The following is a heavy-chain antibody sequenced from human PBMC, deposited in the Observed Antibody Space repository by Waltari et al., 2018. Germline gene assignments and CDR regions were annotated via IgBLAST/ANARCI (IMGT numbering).Heavy chain of an antibody. V-gene: IGHV1-69-2*01. Sequence: EVQLVQSGAEVKKPGATVKISCKASGYTFTDYYMHWVQQAPGKGLEWMGRVDPEDGETIYAEKVQGRVTITADTSTDTAYMELSSLRSEDTAVYYCASLLQHYDGSGSYDAFDIWGQGTMVTVSS. D-gene: IGHD3-10*01. CDR3: ASLLQHYDGSGSYDAFDI. CDR2: VDPEDGET. J-gene: IGHJ3*02. CDR1: GYTFTDYY.